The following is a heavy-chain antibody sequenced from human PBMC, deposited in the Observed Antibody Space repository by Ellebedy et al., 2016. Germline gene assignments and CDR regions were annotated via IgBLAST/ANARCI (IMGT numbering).Heavy chain of an antibody. CDR2: IGPPGGST. V-gene: IGHV3-23*01. CDR1: GFTFNKYA. Sequence: GESLKISXAASGFTFNKYAMSWVRQAPGKGLEWLASIGPPGGSTFHADSVAGRFTVSRDAATNTLHLQMNSLGVDDTASYHCARTIASPHPYYFDFWGRGTLVTVSS. CDR3: ARTIASPHPYYFDF. D-gene: IGHD3-9*01. J-gene: IGHJ4*02.